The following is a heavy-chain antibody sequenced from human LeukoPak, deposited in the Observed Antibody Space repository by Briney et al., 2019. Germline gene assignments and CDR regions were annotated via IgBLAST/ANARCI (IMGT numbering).Heavy chain of an antibody. J-gene: IGHJ4*02. Sequence: PGGSLRLSCVASGFSFSTYAMHWVRQAPGKGLEWVAFISYEGSNKYYTDSVKGRFTVSRDNSKNTLYLQMNTLRAEDTAVYRCAKDYGMGTYFGNWGQGALVAVSS. CDR3: AKDYGMGTYFGN. D-gene: IGHD1-7*01. CDR1: GFSFSTYA. V-gene: IGHV3-30*18. CDR2: ISYEGSNK.